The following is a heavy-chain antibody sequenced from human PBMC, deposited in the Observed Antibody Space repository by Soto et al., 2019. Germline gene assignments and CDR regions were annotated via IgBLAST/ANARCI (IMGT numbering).Heavy chain of an antibody. CDR3: ARYFDWPSGFDI. J-gene: IGHJ3*02. V-gene: IGHV4-59*01. D-gene: IGHD3-9*01. Sequence: SETLSLTCTLSGCPISGYYWSWIRQPPGKRLKCIGYIDYYGSTNYIPSLMSRVIISVDTSKMQFSLNLGFVTAADTAIYYCARYFDWPSGFDIWGQGTMVT. CDR1: GCPISGYY. CDR2: IDYYGST.